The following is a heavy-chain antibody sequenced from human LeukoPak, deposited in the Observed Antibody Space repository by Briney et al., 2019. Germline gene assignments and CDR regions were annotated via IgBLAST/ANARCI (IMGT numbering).Heavy chain of an antibody. J-gene: IGHJ4*02. CDR1: GGPISSYY. Sequence: PSETLSLTCTVSGGPISSYYWNWIRRSPGKGLAWIGYFYYSASSNYNPSLTSRVTISADTSKNQFSLKLTSVTPADTAVYYCARAGGAIFGVVIDSHFDYWGQGILVSVSS. V-gene: IGHV4-59*01. CDR2: FYYSASS. CDR3: ARAGGAIFGVVIDSHFDY. D-gene: IGHD3-3*02.